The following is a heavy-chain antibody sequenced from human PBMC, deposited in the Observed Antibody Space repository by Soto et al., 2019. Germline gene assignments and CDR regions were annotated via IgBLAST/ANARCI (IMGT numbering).Heavy chain of an antibody. CDR2: INAGNGNT. D-gene: IGHD6-19*01. CDR3: ALIQYSSGEYNFDY. CDR1: GYTFTSYA. Sequence: ASLKVSCKASGYTFTSYAMHWVRQAPGQRLEWMGWINAGNGNTKYSQKFQGRVTITRDTSASTAYMELSSLRSEDTAVYYCALIQYSSGEYNFDYWGQGTLVSVSS. V-gene: IGHV1-3*01. J-gene: IGHJ4*02.